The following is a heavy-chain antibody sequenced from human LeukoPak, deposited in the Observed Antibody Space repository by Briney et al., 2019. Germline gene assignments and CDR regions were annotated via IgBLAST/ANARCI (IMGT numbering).Heavy chain of an antibody. V-gene: IGHV3-66*02. CDR2: LYIAGNT. CDR1: EFNVSRNY. D-gene: IGHD6-13*01. J-gene: IGHJ3*02. Sequence: GGSLRLSCVASEFNVSRNYISWVRQAPGKGLEWVSVLYIAGNTYYADFVRGRFTVSRDTSKNTFYLQMNSLRDGDTAVYYCASGWYSSSWFQGVLHIWGQGTIVTVSS. CDR3: ASGWYSSSWFQGVLHI.